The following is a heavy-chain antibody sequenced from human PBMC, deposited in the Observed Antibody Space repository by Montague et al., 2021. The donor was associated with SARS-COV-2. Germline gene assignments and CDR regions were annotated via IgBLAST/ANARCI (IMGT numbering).Heavy chain of an antibody. CDR1: GGSISSGGYY. CDR3: ARPSAPYITIFGVSNTYCYFDL. J-gene: IGHJ2*01. Sequence: TLSLTCTVSGGSISSGGYYWSWIRQHPGKGLEWIGYIYYSGSTYYNPSLKSRVTISVDTSKDQFSLKLSSVTAADTAVYYCARPSAPYITIFGVSNTYCYFDLWGRGTLVTVSS. D-gene: IGHD3-3*01. V-gene: IGHV4-31*03. CDR2: IYYSGST.